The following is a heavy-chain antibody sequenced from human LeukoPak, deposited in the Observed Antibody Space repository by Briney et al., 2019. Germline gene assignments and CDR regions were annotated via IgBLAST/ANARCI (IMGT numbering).Heavy chain of an antibody. CDR1: GFTFISYS. CDR3: ARDRFGGDFGY. CDR2: ISSTSSYI. J-gene: IGHJ4*02. D-gene: IGHD3-16*01. V-gene: IGHV3-21*01. Sequence: GGSLRLSCAASGFTFISYSMNWVRQAPGKGLEWVSSISSTSSYIYYADSVKGRFTISRDNAKNSLYLQMNSLRAEDTAVYYCARDRFGGDFGYWGQGTLVTVSS.